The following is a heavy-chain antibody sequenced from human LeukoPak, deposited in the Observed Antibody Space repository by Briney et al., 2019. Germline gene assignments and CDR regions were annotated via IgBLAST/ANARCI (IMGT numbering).Heavy chain of an antibody. D-gene: IGHD2-2*01. Sequence: GGSLRLSCAASGFTFSSYSMNWVRQAPGKGLEWVSSISSSSSYIYYADSVKGRFTISRDNAKNSLYLQMNSLRAEDTAVYYCASTTDILGYCSSTSRAFDYWGQGTLVTVSS. CDR2: ISSSSSYI. J-gene: IGHJ4*02. CDR1: GFTFSSYS. CDR3: ASTTDILGYCSSTSRAFDY. V-gene: IGHV3-21*01.